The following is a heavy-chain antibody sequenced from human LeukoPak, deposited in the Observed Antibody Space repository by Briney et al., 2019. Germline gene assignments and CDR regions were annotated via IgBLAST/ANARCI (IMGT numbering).Heavy chain of an antibody. Sequence: SETLSLTCTVSGGSISSSTYYWGWIRQPPGKGLEWIGSFYYSGSSYYNASLKSRVTISVDTSKNQFSLKLSSVTAADTAVYYCTTTTRGWYGVGDYWGQGTLVTVSS. D-gene: IGHD6-19*01. CDR3: TTTTRGWYGVGDY. J-gene: IGHJ4*02. V-gene: IGHV4-39*01. CDR2: FYYSGSS. CDR1: GGSISSSTYY.